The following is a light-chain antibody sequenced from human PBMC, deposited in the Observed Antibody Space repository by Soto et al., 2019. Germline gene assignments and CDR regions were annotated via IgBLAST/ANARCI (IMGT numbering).Light chain of an antibody. CDR1: QTISSW. V-gene: IGKV1-5*03. J-gene: IGKJ1*01. Sequence: DIQMTQSPSTLSASVGDRVTITCRASQTISSWLAWYQQKPGKAPKLLIYKASTFESGVPSRFSGSGSGTDFTLIVTSLQPEDFATYYCQQYSYYATFGQGTKVEIK. CDR3: QQYSYYAT. CDR2: KAS.